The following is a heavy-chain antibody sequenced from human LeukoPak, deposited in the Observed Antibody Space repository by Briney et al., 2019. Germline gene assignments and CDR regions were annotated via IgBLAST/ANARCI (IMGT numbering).Heavy chain of an antibody. J-gene: IGHJ4*02. CDR1: GFTFSSYA. CDR2: ISGSGGST. Sequence: GGSLRLSCAASGFTFSSYAMSWVRQAPGKGLEWVSAISGSGGSTYYADSVKGRFTISRDNSKNTLYLQMNSLRAEDTAVYYCAKDVGIVVVVAATGGYFDYWGQGTPVTVSS. CDR3: AKDVGIVVVVAATGGYFDY. V-gene: IGHV3-23*01. D-gene: IGHD2-15*01.